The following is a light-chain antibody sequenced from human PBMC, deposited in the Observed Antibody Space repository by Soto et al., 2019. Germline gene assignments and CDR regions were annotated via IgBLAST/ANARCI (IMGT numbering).Light chain of an antibody. J-gene: IGLJ3*02. V-gene: IGLV1-44*01. CDR1: RSNIGSNT. Sequence: QSVLTQPPSASGTPGQRVTISCSGSRSNIGSNTVNWYQQLPGTAPKLLIYSNNQRPSGVPDRLSGSKSGTSASLAISGPQSEDEADYYCAAWDDSLNGRVFGGGTKLTVL. CDR3: AAWDDSLNGRV. CDR2: SNN.